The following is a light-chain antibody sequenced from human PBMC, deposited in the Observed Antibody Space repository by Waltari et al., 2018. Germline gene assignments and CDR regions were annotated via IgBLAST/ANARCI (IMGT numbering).Light chain of an antibody. CDR2: DVS. J-gene: IGLJ1*01. V-gene: IGLV2-14*01. CDR1: SIDVGGYNH. Sequence: QSALTQPASGSGSPGQSIPISCTGTSIDVGGYNHVSWYQQPPGKAPKLMIYDVSKRPSGVSNRFSGSKSGNTASLTISGLQAEDEADYYCSSYTSSSKVFGTGTKVTVL. CDR3: SSYTSSSKV.